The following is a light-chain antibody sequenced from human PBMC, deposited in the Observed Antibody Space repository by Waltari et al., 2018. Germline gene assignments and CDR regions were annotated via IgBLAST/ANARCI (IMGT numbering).Light chain of an antibody. CDR3: AAWDDSLSGRV. J-gene: IGLJ3*02. CDR1: SSNIGSNY. Sequence: QSVLTQPPSASGTPGQRVTISCSGSSSNIGSNYVYWYQQLPGTAPKLLIYSNNQRPSGFPDRFCGSKSGTSASLAISGLRSEDEAEYYCAAWDDSLSGRVFGGGTKLTVL. CDR2: SNN. V-gene: IGLV1-47*02.